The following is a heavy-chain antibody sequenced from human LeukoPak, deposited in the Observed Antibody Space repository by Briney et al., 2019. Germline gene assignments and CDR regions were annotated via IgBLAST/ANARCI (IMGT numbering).Heavy chain of an antibody. Sequence: PGGFLRLSCAASGFTFSRYWMSWVRQAPEKGLEWVANIKQDASEKYYVDSVKGRFTISRDNAKNSLYLQMNSLRAEDTAVYYCARLITDYGNFDYWGQGTLVTVSS. D-gene: IGHD3-22*01. CDR1: GFTFSRYW. CDR2: IKQDASEK. CDR3: ARLITDYGNFDY. J-gene: IGHJ4*02. V-gene: IGHV3-7*02.